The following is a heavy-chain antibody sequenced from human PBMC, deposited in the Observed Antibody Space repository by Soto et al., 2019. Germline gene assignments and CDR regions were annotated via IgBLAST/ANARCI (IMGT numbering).Heavy chain of an antibody. CDR3: ARVYYYGSGSSSNWFDP. Sequence: SETLSLTCTVSGGSISSYYWSWIRQPPGKGLEWIGYIYYSGSTNYNPSLKSRVTISVDTSKNQFSLKLSSVTAADTAVYYCARVYYYGSGSSSNWFDPWGQGTLVTVSS. D-gene: IGHD3-10*01. V-gene: IGHV4-59*01. CDR1: GGSISSYY. CDR2: IYYSGST. J-gene: IGHJ5*02.